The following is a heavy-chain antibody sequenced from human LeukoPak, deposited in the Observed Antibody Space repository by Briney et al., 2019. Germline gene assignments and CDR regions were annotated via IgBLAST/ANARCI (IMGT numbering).Heavy chain of an antibody. CDR3: ARDRWGYSYGGD. D-gene: IGHD5-18*01. J-gene: IGHJ4*02. V-gene: IGHV3-7*01. CDR1: GFTFSSCG. Sequence: GGSLRLSCAASGFTFSSCGMSWVRRAPGKGREWVANIKEDGRQKYYVGSVKGRFTISRDNAKNSLYLQMNSLRAEDTALYYCARDRWGYSYGGDWGQGTLVTVSS. CDR2: IKEDGRQK.